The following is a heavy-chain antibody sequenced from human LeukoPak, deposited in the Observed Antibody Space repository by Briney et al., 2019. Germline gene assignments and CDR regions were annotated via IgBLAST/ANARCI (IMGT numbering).Heavy chain of an antibody. CDR3: AGSPSDYSNYYFDY. J-gene: IGHJ4*02. V-gene: IGHV4-61*02. CDR2: IYSSGST. CDR1: GGSISSASYY. Sequence: PSETLSLTCTVSGGSISSASYYWSWIRQPAGTGLEWIGRIYSSGSTNYNPSLKSRVTISVDTSKNQFSLKLSSVTAADTAVYYCAGSPSDYSNYYFDYWGQGTLVTVSS. D-gene: IGHD4-11*01.